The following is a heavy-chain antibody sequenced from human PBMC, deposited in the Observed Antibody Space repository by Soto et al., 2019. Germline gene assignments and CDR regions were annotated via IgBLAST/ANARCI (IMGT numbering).Heavy chain of an antibody. D-gene: IGHD6-6*01. Sequence: QVQLVESGGGLVKPGGSLRLSCAASGLTFSGYNMSWIRQAPGKGLEWVSYITSSGSNTFDAESVKGRFTISRDNTMNLLYLQMNSLSAEDTAVYYCARRGTISSAHLFDHWGQGTLVTVSS. J-gene: IGHJ4*02. CDR2: ITSSGSNT. V-gene: IGHV3-11*01. CDR3: ARRGTISSAHLFDH. CDR1: GLTFSGYN.